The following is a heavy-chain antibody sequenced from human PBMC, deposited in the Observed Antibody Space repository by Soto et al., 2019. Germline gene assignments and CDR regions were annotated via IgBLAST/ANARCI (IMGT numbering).Heavy chain of an antibody. V-gene: IGHV1-8*01. D-gene: IGHD4-17*01. CDR3: ARGITTVTYFDY. CDR1: GYTFTSYD. CDR2: MNPNSGNT. J-gene: IGHJ4*02. Sequence: ASLKVSCKASGYTFTSYDINWVRQATGQGLEWMGWMNPNSGNTGYAQKFQGRVTMTRNTSISTAYMELSSLRSEDTAVYYCARGITTVTYFDYWGQGTLVTVSS.